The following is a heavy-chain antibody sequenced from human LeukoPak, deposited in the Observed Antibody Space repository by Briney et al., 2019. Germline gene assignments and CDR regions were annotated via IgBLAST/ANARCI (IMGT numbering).Heavy chain of an antibody. V-gene: IGHV1-18*04. CDR3: ARARGLVVPAAKDRGYNWFDP. D-gene: IGHD2-2*01. J-gene: IGHJ5*02. CDR1: GYTFTGYY. CDR2: ISAYNGNT. Sequence: VASVKVSCKASGYTFTGYYMHWVRQAPGQGLEWMGWISAYNGNTNYAQKLQGRVTMTTDTSTSTAYMELRSLRSDDTAVYYCARARGLVVPAAKDRGYNWFDPWGQGTLVTVSS.